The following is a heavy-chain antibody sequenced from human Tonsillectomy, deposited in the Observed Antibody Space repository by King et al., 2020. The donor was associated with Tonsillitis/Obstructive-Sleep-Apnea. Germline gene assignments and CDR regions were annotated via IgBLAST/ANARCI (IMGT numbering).Heavy chain of an antibody. V-gene: IGHV4-34*01. CDR3: AREIATDAFDI. CDR1: GGSFSGYY. CDR2: IDHTGST. J-gene: IGHJ3*02. Sequence: VQLQQWGAGLLKPSETLSLTCAVYGGSFSGYYWSWIRQPPGKGLEWIGEIDHTGSTNYNPSLKSRVTMSADTSKTQFSLTVSPVTAAVTAVYYCAREIATDAFDIWGQGTMVTVSS. D-gene: IGHD2-21*01.